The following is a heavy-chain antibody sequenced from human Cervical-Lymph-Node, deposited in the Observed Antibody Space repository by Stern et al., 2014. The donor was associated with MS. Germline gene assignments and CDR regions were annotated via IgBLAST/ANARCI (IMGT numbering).Heavy chain of an antibody. V-gene: IGHV2-5*02. CDR1: GFSLSTTGVG. CDR2: VYWDYDN. J-gene: IGHJ4*02. D-gene: IGHD3-10*01. Sequence: QVTLKESGPTLVKPTQTLTLTCTFSGFSLSTTGVGVGWVRQPPGKAPGWLALVYWDYDNRYSPSLRSRLTITKDTSKSQVVLTMSNMDPVDTGTHYCALIVRGVLKNWGQGTLVTVSS. CDR3: ALIVRGVLKN.